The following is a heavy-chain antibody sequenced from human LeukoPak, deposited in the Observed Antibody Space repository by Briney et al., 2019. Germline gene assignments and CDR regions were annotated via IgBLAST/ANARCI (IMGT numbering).Heavy chain of an antibody. Sequence: GGSLRLSCAASGFTFSSYAMSWVRQVPGRGLVWVSRITSEGSSTSYADSVKGRFTISRDNAKNTLYLQMNSLRAEDTAVYYCARGSSVVALDWGQGTLVTVSS. V-gene: IGHV3-74*01. CDR1: GFTFSSYA. CDR3: ARGSSVVALD. CDR2: ITSEGSST. J-gene: IGHJ4*02. D-gene: IGHD2-15*01.